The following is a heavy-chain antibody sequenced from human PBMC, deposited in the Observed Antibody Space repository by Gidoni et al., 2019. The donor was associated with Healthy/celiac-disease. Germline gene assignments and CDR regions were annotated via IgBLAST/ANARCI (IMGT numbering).Heavy chain of an antibody. Sequence: QVQLVQSGAEVKKPGSSVKLSCKASGGTFSSYAIIWVRQAPGQGLEWMGRIIPILGIANYAQKFKGRVTITADKSTSTAYMELSSLRSEDTAVYYCARVRRAADPPRDAFDIWGQGTMVTVSA. V-gene: IGHV1-69*09. J-gene: IGHJ3*02. CDR3: ARVRRAADPPRDAFDI. CDR2: IIPILGIA. D-gene: IGHD6-13*01. CDR1: GGTFSSYA.